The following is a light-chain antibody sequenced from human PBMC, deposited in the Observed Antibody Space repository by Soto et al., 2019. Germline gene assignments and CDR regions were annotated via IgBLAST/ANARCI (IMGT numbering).Light chain of an antibody. V-gene: IGLV2-23*01. CDR3: CSYAGSSTP. J-gene: IGLJ2*01. CDR2: EDI. Sequence: QSALTQPASVSGSPGQSITISCTGTSSDVGSYNLVSWYQQHPGKAPKLMIFEDIKRPSGVSNRFSGSKSGNTASLTISGLQAEDEADYYCCSYAGSSTPFGGGTKVTVL. CDR1: SSDVGSYNL.